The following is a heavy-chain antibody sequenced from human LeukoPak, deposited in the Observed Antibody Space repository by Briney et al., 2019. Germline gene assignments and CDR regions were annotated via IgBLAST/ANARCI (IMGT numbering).Heavy chain of an antibody. CDR2: ISGSGSLI. V-gene: IGHV3-11*04. CDR1: RFTFSDYH. Sequence: GGSLRLSCAASRFTFSDYHMSWIRQAPGKGLEWVSSISGSGSLIYYADSLKGRFTISRDNAKNSLYLQMNSLRAEDTAVYYCARVRQQLPRYFDYWGQGTLVTVSS. D-gene: IGHD6-13*01. J-gene: IGHJ4*02. CDR3: ARVRQQLPRYFDY.